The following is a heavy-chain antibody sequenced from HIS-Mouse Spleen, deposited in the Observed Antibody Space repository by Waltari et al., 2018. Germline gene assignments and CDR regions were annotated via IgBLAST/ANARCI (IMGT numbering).Heavy chain of an antibody. CDR1: GGYFSGYY. CDR3: AREVEQQLVLDYYYYGMDV. CDR2: INHSGST. J-gene: IGHJ6*02. D-gene: IGHD6-13*01. Sequence: QVQLQQWGAGVLKPSETLSTTCPVLGGYFSGYYWSWFRQPPGKGLEWIGEINHSGSTNYNPSLKSRVTISVDTSKNQFSLKLSSVTAADTAVYYCAREVEQQLVLDYYYYGMDVWGQGTTVTVSS. V-gene: IGHV4-34*01.